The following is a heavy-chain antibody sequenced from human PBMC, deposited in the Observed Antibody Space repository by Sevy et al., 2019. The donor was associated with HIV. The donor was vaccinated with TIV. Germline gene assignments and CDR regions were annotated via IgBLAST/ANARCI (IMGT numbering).Heavy chain of an antibody. CDR3: AVTKDYYDSSGYPFDY. Sequence: ASVKVSCKVSGYTLTQLSMHWVRQAPGKGLEWMGTFDPEDGKTIYAQKFQRRVTMTEDKSTDTAYMQLTSLRSEDTAVFYCAVTKDYYDSSGYPFDYWGLGTLVTVSS. V-gene: IGHV1-24*01. CDR1: GYTLTQLS. D-gene: IGHD3-22*01. J-gene: IGHJ4*02. CDR2: FDPEDGKT.